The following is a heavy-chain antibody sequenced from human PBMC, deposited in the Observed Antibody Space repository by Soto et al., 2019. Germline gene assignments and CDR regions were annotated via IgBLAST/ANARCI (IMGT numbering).Heavy chain of an antibody. V-gene: IGHV4-59*08. D-gene: IGHD3-10*01. J-gene: IGHJ4*02. CDR2: IYYSGST. Sequence: PSETLSLTCTVSGGSISSYYLSWIRQPPGKGLEWIGYIYYSGSTNYNPSLKSRVTISVDTSKNQFSLKLSSVTAADTAVYYCAGTYGSGSYYNQDFDYWGQGTLVTVSS. CDR1: GGSISSYY. CDR3: AGTYGSGSYYNQDFDY.